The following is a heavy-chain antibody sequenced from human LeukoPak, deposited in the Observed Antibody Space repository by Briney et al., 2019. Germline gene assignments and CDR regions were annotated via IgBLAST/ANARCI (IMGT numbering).Heavy chain of an antibody. Sequence: SETLSLTCTVSGGSISSSSYYWGRIRQPPGKGLEWIGSIYYSGSTYYNPSLKSRLTMSVDTSKNQFSLKLSSVTAADTAVYYCARRDRYCSSTSCYGHRSDPWGQGTLVTVSS. V-gene: IGHV4-39*01. CDR2: IYYSGST. D-gene: IGHD2-2*01. J-gene: IGHJ5*02. CDR3: ARRDRYCSSTSCYGHRSDP. CDR1: GGSISSSSYY.